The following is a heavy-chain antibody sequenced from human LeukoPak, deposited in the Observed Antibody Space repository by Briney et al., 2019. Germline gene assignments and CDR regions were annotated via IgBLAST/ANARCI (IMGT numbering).Heavy chain of an antibody. D-gene: IGHD5-18*01. J-gene: IGHJ3*02. CDR1: GFTFDDYA. CDR3: AKTVTRGYSYGEDAFDI. Sequence: GGSLRLSCAASGFTFDDYAMHWVRQAPGKGLEWVSGISWNSGSIGYADSVKGRFTISRDNAKNSLYLQMNSLRAEDTALYYCAKTVTRGYSYGEDAFDIWGQGTMVTVSS. CDR2: ISWNSGSI. V-gene: IGHV3-9*01.